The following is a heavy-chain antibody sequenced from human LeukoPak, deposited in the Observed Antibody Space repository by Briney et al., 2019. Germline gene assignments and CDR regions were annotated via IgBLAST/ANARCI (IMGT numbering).Heavy chain of an antibody. CDR3: ARHVGRYSSFDY. J-gene: IGHJ4*02. CDR2: MNPNSGNT. V-gene: IGHV1-8*01. Sequence: ASVKVSCKASGYTFTSYDINWVRQATGQGLEWMGWMNPNSGNTGYAQKLQGRVTMTTDTSTITAYMELRSLRSDDTAVYYCARHVGRYSSFDYWGQGTLVTVSS. CDR1: GYTFTSYD. D-gene: IGHD5-18*01.